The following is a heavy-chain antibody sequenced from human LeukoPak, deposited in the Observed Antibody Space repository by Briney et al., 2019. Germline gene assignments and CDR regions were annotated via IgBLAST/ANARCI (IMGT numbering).Heavy chain of an antibody. D-gene: IGHD3-16*02. CDR1: GNSISSGDNY. CDR2: IYTSGST. CDR3: AREFPDVWGSYRYDY. Sequence: PSQTLSLTCTVSGNSISSGDNYWSWIRQPAGKGLEWIGRIYTSGSTNYNPSLKSRVTISVDTSKNQFSLKLSSVTAADTAVYYCAREFPDVWGSYRYDYWGQGTLVTVSS. J-gene: IGHJ4*02. V-gene: IGHV4-61*02.